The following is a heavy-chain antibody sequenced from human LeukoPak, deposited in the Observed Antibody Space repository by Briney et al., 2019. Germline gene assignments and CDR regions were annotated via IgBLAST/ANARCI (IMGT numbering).Heavy chain of an antibody. CDR3: ARGNSSSWYNAFDI. V-gene: IGHV3-66*01. D-gene: IGHD6-13*01. J-gene: IGHJ3*02. Sequence: GGSLRLSCAASGITVSTNYMSWVRQAPGKGLEWVSIIYSGGTTFYADSVKGRFTISRENSKNTLWLQMNSLRAEDTAVYYCARGNSSSWYNAFDIWGQGTMVTVSS. CDR1: GITVSTNY. CDR2: IYSGGTT.